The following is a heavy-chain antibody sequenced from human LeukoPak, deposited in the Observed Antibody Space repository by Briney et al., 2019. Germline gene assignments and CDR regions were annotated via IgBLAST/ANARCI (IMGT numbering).Heavy chain of an antibody. CDR2: IYTSGST. CDR1: GGSISSYY. J-gene: IGHJ4*02. D-gene: IGHD6-19*01. V-gene: IGHV4-4*07. Sequence: SETLSLTCTVSGGSISSYYWSWIRQPAGKGLEWIGRIYTSGSTNYNPSLKSRVTMSVDMSKNQFSLKLSSVTAADTAVYYCARDVAVAGEDYFDYWGQGTLVTVSS. CDR3: ARDVAVAGEDYFDY.